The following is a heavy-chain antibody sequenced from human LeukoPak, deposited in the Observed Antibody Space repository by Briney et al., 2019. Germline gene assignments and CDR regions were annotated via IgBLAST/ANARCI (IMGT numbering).Heavy chain of an antibody. CDR3: ARGRGLPGPLDY. J-gene: IGHJ4*02. CDR2: IYSGGKT. Sequence: GGSLRLSCTVSGFTVSSNSWSWVRQAPGKGLEWVSFIYSGGKTHSSDSVKGRFTISRDNAKNSLYLQMNSLRAEDTAVYYCARGRGLPGPLDYWGQGALVTVSS. V-gene: IGHV3-53*01. D-gene: IGHD3-10*01. CDR1: GFTVSSNS.